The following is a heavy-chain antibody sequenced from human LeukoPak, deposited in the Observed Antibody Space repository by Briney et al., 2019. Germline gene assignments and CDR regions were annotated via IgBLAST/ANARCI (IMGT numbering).Heavy chain of an antibody. CDR1: GDSVSSKTKA. Sequence: SQTLSLTCAISGDSVSSKTKAWNWFRQSPSRGLEWLGRTYYRSKWYNDYAVSVKSRIAINPDTSKNQFSLQLNSVTPEDTAVYYCAAGLPEVEQQLVPSVDYWGQGTLVTVSS. CDR3: AAGLPEVEQQLVPSVDY. V-gene: IGHV6-1*01. D-gene: IGHD6-13*01. CDR2: TYYRSKWYN. J-gene: IGHJ4*02.